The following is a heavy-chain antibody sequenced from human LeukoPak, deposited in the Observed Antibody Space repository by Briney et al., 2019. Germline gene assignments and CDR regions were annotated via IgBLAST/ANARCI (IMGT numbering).Heavy chain of an antibody. CDR2: IYTSGST. J-gene: IGHJ4*02. V-gene: IGHV4-4*07. CDR1: GGSISSYY. D-gene: IGHD3-16*02. CDR3: ARMNTYYDYVWGSYRYQNFDY. Sequence: PSETLSLTCTVSGGSISSYYWSWIRQPGGKGLEWIGRIYTSGSTNYSPSLKSRVTMSVDTSKNQFSLKLSSVTAADTAVYYCARMNTYYDYVWGSYRYQNFDYWGQGTLVTVSS.